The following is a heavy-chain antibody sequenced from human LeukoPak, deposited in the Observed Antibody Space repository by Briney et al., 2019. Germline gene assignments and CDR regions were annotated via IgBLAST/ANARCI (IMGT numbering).Heavy chain of an antibody. J-gene: IGHJ5*02. CDR1: GFTFSSYEMN. D-gene: IGHD2-15*01. Sequence: LRLSCAASGFTFSSYEMNWVRQPPGKGLEWIGYIYYSGSTYYNPSLKSRVTISVDTSKNQFSLKLSSVTAADTAVYYCARDIQPWGQGTLVTVSS. CDR2: IYYSGST. CDR3: ARDIQP. V-gene: IGHV4-30-4*08.